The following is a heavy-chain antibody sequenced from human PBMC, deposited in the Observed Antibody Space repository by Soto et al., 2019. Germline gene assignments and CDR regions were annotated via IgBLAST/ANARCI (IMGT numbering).Heavy chain of an antibody. CDR3: ATRSATFFFYGMDV. CDR1: GGSITAGNYV. Sequence: LSLTCTVSGGSITAGNYVLTWIRQSPGKGLEWIGYISYSGTYYNPSLKSRLTISIDTSKNQLSLQVTSVTAADTAVYYCATRSATFFFYGMDVWGQGTTVTVSS. J-gene: IGHJ6*02. CDR2: ISYSGT. V-gene: IGHV4-30-4*01. D-gene: IGHD1-26*01.